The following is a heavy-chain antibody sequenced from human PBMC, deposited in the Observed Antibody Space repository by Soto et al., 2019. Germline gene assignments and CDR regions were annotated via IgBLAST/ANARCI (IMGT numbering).Heavy chain of an antibody. Sequence: QVQLQESGPGLVKPSQTLSLTCTVSGGSISSGGYYWSWIRQHPGKGLEWIGYIYYSGSTYYNPSLETRVTVSVDTSKNQFSLKLSSVTAADTVVYYCAREEDYYDSSGYYYWFDPWGQGTLVTVSS. CDR1: GGSISSGGYY. CDR2: IYYSGST. V-gene: IGHV4-31*03. J-gene: IGHJ5*02. D-gene: IGHD3-22*01. CDR3: AREEDYYDSSGYYYWFDP.